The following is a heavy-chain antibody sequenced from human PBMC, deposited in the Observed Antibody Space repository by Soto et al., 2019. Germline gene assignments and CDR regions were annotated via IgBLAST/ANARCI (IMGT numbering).Heavy chain of an antibody. J-gene: IGHJ6*02. D-gene: IGHD3-3*01. Sequence: PGGSLRLSCAASGFTFDDYTMHWVRQAPGKGLEWVSLISWDGSNKYYADSVKGRFTISRDNSKNTLYLQMNSLRAEDTAVYYCARALYYDFWSGYSVYYYYGMDVWGQGTTVTVSS. CDR2: ISWDGSNK. CDR3: ARALYYDFWSGYSVYYYYGMDV. V-gene: IGHV3-43*01. CDR1: GFTFDDYT.